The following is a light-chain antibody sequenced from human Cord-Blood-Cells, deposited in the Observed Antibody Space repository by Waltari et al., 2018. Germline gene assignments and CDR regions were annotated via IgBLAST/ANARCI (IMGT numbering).Light chain of an antibody. J-gene: IGLJ2*01. V-gene: IGLV2-14*01. Sequence: QSALPQPASVSGSPGQSITIPCTGTSSDVGGDYHVPWYQQHPGKAPKLMIYDVSNRPSGVSNRFSGSKSGNTASLTISGLQAEDEADYYCSSYTSSSTVVFGGGTKLTVL. CDR2: DVS. CDR1: SSDVGGDYH. CDR3: SSYTSSSTVV.